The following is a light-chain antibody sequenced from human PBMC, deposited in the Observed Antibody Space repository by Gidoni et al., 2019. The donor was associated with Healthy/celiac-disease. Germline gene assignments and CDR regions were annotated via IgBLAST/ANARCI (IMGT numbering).Light chain of an antibody. Sequence: DIQMTQSPSSMSASVGDRVTITCRASQSISSYLNWYQQKPGKAPKLLIYAASSLQSGVPSRFSGSGSWTDFTLTISSLQPEDFATYYCQQSYSNLTFGGGTKVEIK. CDR2: AAS. V-gene: IGKV1-39*01. J-gene: IGKJ4*01. CDR1: QSISSY. CDR3: QQSYSNLT.